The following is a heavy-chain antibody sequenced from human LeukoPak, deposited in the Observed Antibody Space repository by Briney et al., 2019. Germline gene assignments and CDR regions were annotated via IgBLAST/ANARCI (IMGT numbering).Heavy chain of an antibody. CDR1: GGTFSSYA. CDR3: ARDPCGGDCYHAFDI. J-gene: IGHJ3*02. V-gene: IGHV1-69*13. CDR2: IIPIFGTA. D-gene: IGHD2-21*02. Sequence: SVKVSCTASGGTFSSYAISWVRQAPGQGLEWMGGIIPIFGTANYAQKFQGRVTITADESTSTAYMELSSLRSEDTAVYYCARDPCGGDCYHAFDIWGQGTMVTVSS.